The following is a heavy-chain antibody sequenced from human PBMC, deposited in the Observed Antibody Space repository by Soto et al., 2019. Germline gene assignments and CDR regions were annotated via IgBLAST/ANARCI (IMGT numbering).Heavy chain of an antibody. V-gene: IGHV1-69*06. J-gene: IGHJ6*02. D-gene: IGHD3-10*01. CDR2: IIPIFGTA. CDR3: ARVLVFYGSGSSGYYYGMDV. CDR1: GGTFSSYA. Sequence: QVQLVQSGAEVKKPGSSVKVSCKASGGTFSSYAISWVRQAPGQGLEWMGGIIPIFGTANYAQKFQGRVTITADKSTSTAYMGLSSLRSEDTAVYYCARVLVFYGSGSSGYYYGMDVWGQGTTVTVSS.